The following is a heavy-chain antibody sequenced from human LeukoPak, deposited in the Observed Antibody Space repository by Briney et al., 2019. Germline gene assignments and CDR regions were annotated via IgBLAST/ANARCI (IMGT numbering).Heavy chain of an antibody. J-gene: IGHJ4*02. CDR3: VKDDSYYYDSSGRDS. D-gene: IGHD3-22*01. Sequence: TGGSLRLSCSASGFTFSSYIMHWARQAPGKRLEYVSAITSNGDTTYYADSVKGRVTISRDNSKNTLYLQMSSLRAEDTAVYYCVKDDSYYYDSSGRDSWGQGTLVTVSS. CDR1: GFTFSSYI. CDR2: ITSNGDTT. V-gene: IGHV3-64D*09.